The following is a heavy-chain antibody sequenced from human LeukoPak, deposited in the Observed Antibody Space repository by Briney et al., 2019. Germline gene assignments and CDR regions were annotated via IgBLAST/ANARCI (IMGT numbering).Heavy chain of an antibody. V-gene: IGHV4-59*08. Sequence: SETLSLTCTVSGGSISSYYWSWIRQPPGKGLEWIGYIYYSGSTNYNPSLKSRVTISVDTSKNQFSLELSSVTAADTAVYYCARHGDSYGRPYCFDYWGQGTLVTVSS. J-gene: IGHJ4*02. CDR2: IYYSGST. D-gene: IGHD5-18*01. CDR1: GGSISSYY. CDR3: ARHGDSYGRPYCFDY.